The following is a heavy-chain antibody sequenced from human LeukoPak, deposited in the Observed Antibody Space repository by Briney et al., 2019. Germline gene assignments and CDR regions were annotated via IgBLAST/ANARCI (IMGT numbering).Heavy chain of an antibody. V-gene: IGHV5-51*01. CDR2: IYPTDSET. CDR3: TSRRAPYYFYIDV. D-gene: IGHD3-10*01. CDR1: GHNFTTYW. Sequence: NHGESLKISCQGSGHNFTTYWIGWVRQKPGEGLEWMGLIYPTDSETKYNPSFQGQVTFSADKSTRTAYLQWDTLKASDTATYYCTSRRAPYYFYIDVWGKGTTVTVSS. J-gene: IGHJ6*04.